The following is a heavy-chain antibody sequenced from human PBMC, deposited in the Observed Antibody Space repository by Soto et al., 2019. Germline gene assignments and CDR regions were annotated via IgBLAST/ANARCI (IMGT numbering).Heavy chain of an antibody. J-gene: IGHJ6*02. CDR3: ARRERVMQFAAAAGTVDYYYYGMDV. D-gene: IGHD6-13*01. CDR2: IIPIFGTA. V-gene: IGHV1-69*12. Sequence: QVQLVQSGAEVKKPGSSVKVSCKASGGTFSSYAISWVRQAPGQGLEWMGGIIPIFGTANYAQKFQGRVTITADESTSTAYMELISLRSEDTAVYYCARRERVMQFAAAAGTVDYYYYGMDVWGQGTTVTVSS. CDR1: GGTFSSYA.